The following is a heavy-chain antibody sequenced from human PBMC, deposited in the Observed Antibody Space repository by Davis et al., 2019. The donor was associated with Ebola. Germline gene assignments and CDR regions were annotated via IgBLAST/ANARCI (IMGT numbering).Heavy chain of an antibody. CDR1: GYTFTDYY. CDR3: ARRNGDFLSDYFQH. J-gene: IGHJ1*01. Sequence: ASVKVSCKASGYTFTDYYMHWVRQAPGQWPEWMGWINPNSCGTNYAQKFHDRVTMTRDTSITTAYMELRSLRSDDTAVYYCARRNGDFLSDYFQHWGQGTLVTVSS. CDR2: INPNSCGT. D-gene: IGHD4-17*01. V-gene: IGHV1-2*02.